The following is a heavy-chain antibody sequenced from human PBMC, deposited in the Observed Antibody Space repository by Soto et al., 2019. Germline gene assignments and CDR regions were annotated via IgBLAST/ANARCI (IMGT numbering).Heavy chain of an antibody. CDR3: AHGRWEESRDGCRGWFDP. Sequence: QVQLVQSGAEVKKPGSSVKVSCKASGGTFSSYTISWVRQAPGQGLEWMGRIIPILGIANYAQKFQGRVTITADKATRTAYMELRSLRSEDTAVYYCAHGRWEESRDGCRGWFDPWGQGTLVTVSS. CDR1: GGTFSSYT. V-gene: IGHV1-69*02. J-gene: IGHJ5*02. D-gene: IGHD1-26*01. CDR2: IIPILGIA.